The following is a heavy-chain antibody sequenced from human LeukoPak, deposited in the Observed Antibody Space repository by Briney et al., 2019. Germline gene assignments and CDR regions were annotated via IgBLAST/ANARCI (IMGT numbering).Heavy chain of an antibody. CDR1: GFTFSCYG. D-gene: IGHD3-10*01. V-gene: IGHV3-30*18. CDR3: AKDHQYHGSGSLFDY. J-gene: IGHJ4*02. Sequence: GGSLRLSCAASGFTFSCYGMYWVRQAPGKGLEWVAVISFDGSNKYYADSVRGRFTISRDNSKNTLYLQMNSLRAEDTAVYYCAKDHQYHGSGSLFDYWGQGTLVTVSS. CDR2: ISFDGSNK.